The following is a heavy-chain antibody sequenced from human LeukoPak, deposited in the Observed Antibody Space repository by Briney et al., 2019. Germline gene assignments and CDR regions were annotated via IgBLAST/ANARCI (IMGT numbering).Heavy chain of an antibody. D-gene: IGHD3-10*01. J-gene: IGHJ4*02. CDR2: MYISGST. CDR1: GGAISSGSYY. V-gene: IGHV4-61*02. Sequence: SETLSLTCTVSGGAISSGSYYWSWIRQPAGKGLEWIGRMYISGSTNYNPSLKSRVTISVDTSKNQFSLKLNSVTAADTAVYYCASDYGSGSYLFWGQRTLVTVSS. CDR3: ASDYGSGSYLF.